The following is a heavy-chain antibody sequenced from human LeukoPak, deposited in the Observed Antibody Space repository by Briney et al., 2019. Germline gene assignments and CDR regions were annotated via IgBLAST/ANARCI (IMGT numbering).Heavy chain of an antibody. D-gene: IGHD3-9*01. J-gene: IGHJ4*02. CDR3: ARGEGDILTGATDY. V-gene: IGHV4-30-4*01. CDR1: GGSISSGDYY. CDR2: IYYSGST. Sequence: SETLSLTCTVSGGSISSGDYYWSWIRQPPGKGLEWIGYIYYSGSTYYNPSLKSRVTISVDTSKNQFSLKLSSVTAADTAVYYCARGEGDILTGATDYWGQGTLVTVSS.